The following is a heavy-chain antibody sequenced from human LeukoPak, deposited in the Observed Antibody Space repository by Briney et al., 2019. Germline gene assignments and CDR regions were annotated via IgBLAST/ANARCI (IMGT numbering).Heavy chain of an antibody. CDR2: ISMNVQHT. CDR3: VRKGLERRTNFVY. Sequence: SLTLARPAAAPTLTSQWTHCVRHPAGKGRQYVSGISMNVQHTYYTGSVKDRLTIPRDSSKNTVYLQMNSVTAEDTGVYYCVRKGLERRTNFVYWGQGTLVSVSS. D-gene: IGHD1-1*01. J-gene: IGHJ4*02. V-gene: IGHV3-64D*06. CDR1: APTLTSQW.